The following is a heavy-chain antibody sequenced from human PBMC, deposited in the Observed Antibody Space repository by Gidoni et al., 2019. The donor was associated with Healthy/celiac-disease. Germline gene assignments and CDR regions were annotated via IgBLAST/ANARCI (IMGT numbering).Heavy chain of an antibody. V-gene: IGHV3-23*01. Sequence: EVQLLASGGGLVQPGGSLILSCAASGFTFSSYAMSWVRQAPGKGLEWVSAISGSGGSTYYADSVKGRFTISRDNSKNTLYLQMNSLRAEDTAVYYCAKGSMATFRYYYYMDVWGKGTTVTVSS. CDR2: ISGSGGST. J-gene: IGHJ6*03. CDR1: GFTFSSYA. CDR3: AKGSMATFRYYYYMDV. D-gene: IGHD3-10*01.